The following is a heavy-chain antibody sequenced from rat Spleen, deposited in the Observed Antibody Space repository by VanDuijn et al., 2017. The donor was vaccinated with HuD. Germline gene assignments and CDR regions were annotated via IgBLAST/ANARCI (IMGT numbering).Heavy chain of an antibody. J-gene: IGHJ3*01. CDR3: AKTPSEGISWFAY. Sequence: EVQLVESGGGLVQPGRSLKLSCAASGFTFSDYNMAWVRQAPTKVLEWVASISTGGGNTYYRDSVKGRFTISRDNAKNTLYLQMDSLRSEDTATYYCAKTPSEGISWFAYWGQGTLVTVSS. CDR2: ISTGGGNT. D-gene: IGHD1-11*01. CDR1: GFTFSDYN. V-gene: IGHV5S23*01.